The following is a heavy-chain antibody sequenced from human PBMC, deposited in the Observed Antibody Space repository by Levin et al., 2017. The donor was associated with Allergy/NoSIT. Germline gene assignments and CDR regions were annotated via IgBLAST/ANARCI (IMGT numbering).Heavy chain of an antibody. CDR3: ARRGTRDYYYYMDV. J-gene: IGHJ6*03. D-gene: IGHD1-1*01. V-gene: IGHV5-51*01. Sequence: PGGSLRLSCQGSGYSFTSYWIGWVRQMPGKGLEWMGIIYPGDSDTRYSPSFQGQATISADNSISTAYLQWSSLKAADTAIYYCARRGTRDYYYYMDVWGKGTTVTVSS. CDR2: IYPGDSDT. CDR1: GYSFTSYW.